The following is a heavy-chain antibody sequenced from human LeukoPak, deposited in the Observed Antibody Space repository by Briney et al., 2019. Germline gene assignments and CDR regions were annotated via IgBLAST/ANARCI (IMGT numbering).Heavy chain of an antibody. J-gene: IGHJ4*02. Sequence: PGESLKISCKGSGYRFTNYWIGWVRQMPGKGLEWMGIIYPGDSDTRYRPSFQGQVTISADKSISTAYLQWSSLKASDTAMYYCARTSSNSFDYWGQGTLVTVSS. CDR2: IYPGDSDT. CDR1: GYRFTNYW. CDR3: ARTSSNSFDY. D-gene: IGHD3-3*02. V-gene: IGHV5-51*01.